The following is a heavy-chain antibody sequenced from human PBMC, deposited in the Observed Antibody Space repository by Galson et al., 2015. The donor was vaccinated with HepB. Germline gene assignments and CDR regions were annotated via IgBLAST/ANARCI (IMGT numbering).Heavy chain of an antibody. CDR3: AKSLGRAYGGYDWPFDY. CDR1: GYTFTTYY. J-gene: IGHJ4*02. D-gene: IGHD5-12*01. Sequence: SVKVSCKASGYTFTTYYIHWVRQAPGQGLEWMGLINPSGGSTTYAQNFQGRVTMTRDTSTNSVYMELNSLRSEDTAVYYCAKSLGRAYGGYDWPFDYWGQGTLVTVSS. CDR2: INPSGGST. V-gene: IGHV1-46*03.